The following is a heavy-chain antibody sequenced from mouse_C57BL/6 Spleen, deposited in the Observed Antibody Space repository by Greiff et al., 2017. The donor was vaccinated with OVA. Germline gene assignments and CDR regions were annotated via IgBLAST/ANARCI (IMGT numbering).Heavy chain of an antibody. D-gene: IGHD2-4*01. CDR2: IDPETGGT. CDR3: TSYDYEGAWFAY. CDR1: GYTFTDYE. V-gene: IGHV1-15*01. J-gene: IGHJ3*01. Sequence: VQLQESGAELVRPGASVTLSCKASGYTFTDYEMHWVKQTPVHGLEWIGAIDPETGGTAYNQKFKGKAILTADKSSSTAYMELRSLTSEDSAVYYCTSYDYEGAWFAYWGQGTLVTVSA.